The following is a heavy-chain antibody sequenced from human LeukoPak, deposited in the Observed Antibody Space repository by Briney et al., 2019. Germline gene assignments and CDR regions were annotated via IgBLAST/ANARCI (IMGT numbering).Heavy chain of an antibody. CDR1: GYSFTTYW. CDR3: ARRAGYSSSWYYFDQ. D-gene: IGHD6-13*01. CDR2: IYPGDSNT. V-gene: IGHV5-51*01. J-gene: IGHJ4*02. Sequence: PGESLRISCKGSGYSFTTYWISWVRQMPGKGLEWMGIIYPGDSNTRYSPSFQGQVTISADKSISTAYLQWSSLKASDSAMYYCARRAGYSSSWYYFDQWGQGTLVTVSS.